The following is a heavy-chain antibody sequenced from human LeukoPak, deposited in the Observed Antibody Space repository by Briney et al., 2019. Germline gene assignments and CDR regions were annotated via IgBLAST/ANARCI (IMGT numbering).Heavy chain of an antibody. V-gene: IGHV3-21*01. CDR2: ISSSSSYI. Sequence: PGGSLRLSCAASAFSFSDYSMNWVRQAPGKGLEWVSSISSSSSYIYYADSVKGRFTISRDNAKNSLYLQMNSLRAEDTAVYYCARGRPLLDYWGQGTLVTVSS. CDR3: ARGRPLLDY. CDR1: AFSFSDYS. J-gene: IGHJ4*02.